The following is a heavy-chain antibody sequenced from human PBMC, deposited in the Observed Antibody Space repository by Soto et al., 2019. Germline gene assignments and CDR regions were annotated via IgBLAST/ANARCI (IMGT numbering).Heavy chain of an antibody. CDR3: XXXXXXXAXXKREYYHYGVNV. CDR2: IYHAETT. Sequence: QVQLQESGPGLVKPSGTLSLTCAVSGASIISSNXXXWVRQTPXKXLEWIGEIYHAETTNFNPSLKSRVTLSVDXXRXXXSLXXXXXXXXXXXXXXXXXXXXXXAXXKREYYHYGVNVWGQGTTVTVSS. CDR1: GASIISSNX. D-gene: IGHD3-10*01. V-gene: IGHV4-4*02. J-gene: IGHJ6*02.